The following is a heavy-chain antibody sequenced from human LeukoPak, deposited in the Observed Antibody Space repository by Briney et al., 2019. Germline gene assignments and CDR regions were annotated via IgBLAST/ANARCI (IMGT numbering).Heavy chain of an antibody. V-gene: IGHV1-18*01. J-gene: IGHJ4*02. Sequence: ASVKVSCKASGYTFSNYGISWVRQAPGQGLEWMGWINSYDADTKSAQKVQGRVAMTTDTSTNTAYMELRSLRSDDTAVYYCARTTCVDDCYSRFDYWGQGILVTVSS. CDR1: GYTFSNYG. CDR3: ARTTCVDDCYSRFDY. D-gene: IGHD2-21*02. CDR2: INSYDADT.